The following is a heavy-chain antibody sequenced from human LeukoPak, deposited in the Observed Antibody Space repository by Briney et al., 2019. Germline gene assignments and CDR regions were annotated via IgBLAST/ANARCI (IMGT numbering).Heavy chain of an antibody. CDR1: GFTVSSNY. V-gene: IGHV3-66*02. CDR3: ARTSAGDPGDY. J-gene: IGHJ4*02. CDR2: IYSGGST. D-gene: IGHD3-16*01. Sequence: GGSLRLSCAASGFTVSSNYMSWVRQAPGKGLEWVSVIYSGGSTYYADSVKGRFTISRDNSKNTLYLQMNSLRAEDTAVYYCARTSAGDPGDYWGQGTLVTVSS.